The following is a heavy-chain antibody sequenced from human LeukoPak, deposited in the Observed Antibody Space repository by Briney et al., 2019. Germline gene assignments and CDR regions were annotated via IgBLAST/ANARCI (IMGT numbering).Heavy chain of an antibody. CDR3: AKDQLTYGAYDFPDY. V-gene: IGHV3-30*02. Sequence: GGSLRLSCASSGFTFSSYGMHWVRQAPGKGLERVAFIRYDGTKTYYADSLKGRFTISRDNSQNTLYLQMNSLRPEDTAVYYCAKDQLTYGAYDFPDYWGQGTLVTVSS. J-gene: IGHJ4*02. D-gene: IGHD4-17*01. CDR1: GFTFSSYG. CDR2: IRYDGTKT.